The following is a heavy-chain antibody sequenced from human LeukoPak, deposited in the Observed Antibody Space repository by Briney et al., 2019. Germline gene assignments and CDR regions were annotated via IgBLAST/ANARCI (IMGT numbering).Heavy chain of an antibody. CDR1: GYTFTGYY. CDR2: INPNSGGT. V-gene: IGHV1-2*02. CDR3: ARVSAYYYDSSGCFDY. J-gene: IGHJ4*02. D-gene: IGHD3-22*01. Sequence: ASVRVSCKASGYTFTGYYMHWVRQAPGQGLEWMGWINPNSGGTNYAQKFQGRVTMTRDTSISTAYMELSRLRSDDTAVYYCARVSAYYYDSSGCFDYWGQGTLVTVSS.